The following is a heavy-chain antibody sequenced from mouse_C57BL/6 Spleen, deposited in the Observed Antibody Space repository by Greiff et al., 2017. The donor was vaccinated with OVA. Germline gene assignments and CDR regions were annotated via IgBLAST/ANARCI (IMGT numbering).Heavy chain of an antibody. Sequence: QVQLKESGAELVKPGASVKISCKASGYAFSSYWMNWVKQRPGKGLEWIGQLYPGDGDTNYNGKFKGKATLTAYKSSSTAYMQLSSLTSEDSAVYFCARDYYGSTYLDYWGQGTTLTVSS. V-gene: IGHV1-80*01. J-gene: IGHJ2*01. CDR3: ARDYYGSTYLDY. D-gene: IGHD1-1*01. CDR1: GYAFSSYW. CDR2: LYPGDGDT.